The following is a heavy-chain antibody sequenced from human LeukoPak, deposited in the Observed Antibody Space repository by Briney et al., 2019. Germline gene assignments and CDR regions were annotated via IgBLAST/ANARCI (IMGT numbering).Heavy chain of an antibody. CDR1: GFTFSSYA. V-gene: IGHV3-23*01. J-gene: IGHJ4*02. CDR3: ARDTPMGDY. Sequence: TGGSLRLSCAASGFTFSSYAMSWVRQAPGKGLEWVSAISGSGGSTYYADSVKGRFTISRDNAKNSLYLQMNSLRDEDTAVYYCARDTPMGDYWGQGTLVTVSS. CDR2: ISGSGGST. D-gene: IGHD5-24*01.